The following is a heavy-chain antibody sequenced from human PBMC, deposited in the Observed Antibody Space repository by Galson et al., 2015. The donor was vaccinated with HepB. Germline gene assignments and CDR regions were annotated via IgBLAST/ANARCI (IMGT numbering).Heavy chain of an antibody. Sequence: SETLSLTCAVYGGSFSGYYWSWIRQPPGKGLEWIGEINHSGSTNYNPSLKSRVTMSVDTSENQFSLKLTSVTAADTAVYYCASRAVVEPWSFDLWGRGTLVTVSS. D-gene: IGHD3-22*01. CDR2: INHSGST. V-gene: IGHV4-34*01. J-gene: IGHJ2*01. CDR3: ASRAVVEPWSFDL. CDR1: GGSFSGYY.